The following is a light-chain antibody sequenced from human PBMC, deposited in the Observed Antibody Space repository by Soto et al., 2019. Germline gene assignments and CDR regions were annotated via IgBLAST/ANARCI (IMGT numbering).Light chain of an antibody. V-gene: IGLV1-40*01. Sequence: QSVLTQPPSVSGAPGQRVTISCTGSSSNIGAGYDVHWYQQLPGTAPKLLIYGNSNRPSGVPDRFSGSKSGTSASLAITGLQAEAEADYYCQSYASSLSGSVFGTGTKLTVL. CDR2: GNS. J-gene: IGLJ1*01. CDR3: QSYASSLSGSV. CDR1: SSNIGAGYD.